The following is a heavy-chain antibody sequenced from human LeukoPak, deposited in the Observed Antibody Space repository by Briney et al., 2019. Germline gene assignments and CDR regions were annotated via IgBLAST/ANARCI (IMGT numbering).Heavy chain of an antibody. CDR1: GYTFTSYY. J-gene: IGHJ4*02. D-gene: IGHD4-23*01. CDR3: ASLEGGSRIDGGKGY. V-gene: IGHV1-46*01. Sequence: KPGASVKVSCKASGYTFTSYYMHWVRQAPGQGLEWMGIINPSGGSTSYAQKFQGRVTMTRDTSTSTVYMELSSLRSEDTAVYYCASLEGGSRIDGGKGYWGQGTLVTVSS. CDR2: INPSGGST.